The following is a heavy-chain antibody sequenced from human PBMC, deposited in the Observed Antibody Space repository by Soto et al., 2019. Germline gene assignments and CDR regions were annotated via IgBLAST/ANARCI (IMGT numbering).Heavy chain of an antibody. V-gene: IGHV1-24*01. CDR2: FDPKNGET. Sequence: GASVTVSCKASGYTFTSYDINWVRHATGQGLEWMGGFDPKNGETVYAQKFQGRVTMAENTSTDTAYMELSSLRSEDTAVYYCATDWLIVVPAARGAFDIWGQGTMVTVSS. J-gene: IGHJ3*02. CDR3: ATDWLIVVPAARGAFDI. D-gene: IGHD2-2*01. CDR1: GYTFTSYD.